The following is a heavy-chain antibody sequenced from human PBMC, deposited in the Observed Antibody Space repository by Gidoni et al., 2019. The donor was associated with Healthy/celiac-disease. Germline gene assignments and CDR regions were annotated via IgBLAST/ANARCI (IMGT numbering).Heavy chain of an antibody. CDR3: ARHGEVGWELYYFDY. D-gene: IGHD3-3*01. J-gene: IGHJ4*02. CDR1: GGSISSSSYY. CDR2: IYYSGST. Sequence: QLQLQESGPGLVKPSETLSLTCTVSGGSISSSSYYWGWIRQPPGKGLEWIGSIYYSGSTYYNPSLKSRVTISVDTSKNQFSLKLSSVTAADTAVYYCARHGEVGWELYYFDYWGQGTLVTVSS. V-gene: IGHV4-39*01.